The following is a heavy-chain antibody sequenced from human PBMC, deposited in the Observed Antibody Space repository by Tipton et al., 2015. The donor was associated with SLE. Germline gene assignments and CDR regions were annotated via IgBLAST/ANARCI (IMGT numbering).Heavy chain of an antibody. D-gene: IGHD3-10*01. CDR1: GYTFTGYH. V-gene: IGHV1-2*06. Sequence: QLVQSGAEVKKPGASVKVSCKASGYTFTGYHIHWVRQAPGQGLEWMGRINFNSGGTNYVQKFQGRVTMTGDTSSSTAYMELSRLRSDDTAMYYCARDPNPTMVQGVIAYYYYGMDVWGQGTTVTVSS. CDR3: ARDPNPTMVQGVIAYYYYGMDV. CDR2: INFNSGGT. J-gene: IGHJ6*02.